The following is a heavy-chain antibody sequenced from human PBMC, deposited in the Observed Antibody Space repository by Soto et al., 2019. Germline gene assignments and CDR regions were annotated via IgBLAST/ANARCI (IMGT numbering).Heavy chain of an antibody. J-gene: IGHJ4*02. CDR3: ARMTSSLSPGR. CDR1: GFTFSSYG. CDR2: IWYDGSNK. D-gene: IGHD2-2*01. V-gene: IGHV3-33*01. Sequence: GGSLRLSCAASGFTFSSYGMHWVRQAPGKGLEWVAVIWYDGSNKYYADSVKGRFTISRDNAKKSLYLQMNSLRAEDTAVYFCARMTSSLSPGRWGQGTLVTVSS.